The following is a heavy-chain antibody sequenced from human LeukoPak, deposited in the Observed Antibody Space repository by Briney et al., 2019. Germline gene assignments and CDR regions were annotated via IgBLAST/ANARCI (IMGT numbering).Heavy chain of an antibody. Sequence: GGSLRLSCAASGFDFSHHYMTWVRQAPGKGPEWVAKISPNGGVSQYVDSVKGRFTISRDNSKNSLSLHMSSLRVEDTALYFCAKEEFWRFDFWGQGTLVTVS. CDR2: ISPNGGVS. J-gene: IGHJ4*02. CDR1: GFDFSHHY. D-gene: IGHD1-1*01. CDR3: AKEEFWRFDF. V-gene: IGHV3-7*03.